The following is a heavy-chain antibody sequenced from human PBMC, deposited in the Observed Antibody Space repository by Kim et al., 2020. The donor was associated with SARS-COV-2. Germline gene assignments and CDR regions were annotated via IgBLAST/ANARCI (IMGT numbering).Heavy chain of an antibody. CDR1: GFIFSDSA. V-gene: IGHV3-73*01. D-gene: IGHD5-18*01. CDR2: IRDKGNNYAT. J-gene: IGHJ3*01. CDR3: ARRGRNSDDAFDV. Sequence: GGSLRLSCAASGFIFSDSALHWVRQASGRGLEWIGRIRDKGNNYATAYAVSMEGRFTISRDDSRNTAYLQMDSLKTEDTAVYYCARRGRNSDDAFDVWGQGTMVTVSS.